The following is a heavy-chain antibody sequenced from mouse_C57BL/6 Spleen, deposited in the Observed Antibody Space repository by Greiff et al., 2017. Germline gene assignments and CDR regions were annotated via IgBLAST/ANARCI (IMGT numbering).Heavy chain of an antibody. Sequence: VQLQESGAELARPGASVKLSCKASGYTFTSYGISWVKQRTGQGLEWIGEIYPRSGNTYYNEKFKGKATLTADKSSSTAYMELRSLTSEDSAVYFCAREFTTVVATDYWGQGTTLTVSS. J-gene: IGHJ2*01. V-gene: IGHV1-81*01. D-gene: IGHD1-1*01. CDR2: IYPRSGNT. CDR1: GYTFTSYG. CDR3: AREFTTVVATDY.